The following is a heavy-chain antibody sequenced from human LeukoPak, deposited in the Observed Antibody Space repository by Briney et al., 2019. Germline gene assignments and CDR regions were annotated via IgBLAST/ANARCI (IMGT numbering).Heavy chain of an antibody. J-gene: IGHJ4*02. V-gene: IGHV3-74*01. CDR1: GFTFSNYW. Sequence: PGGSLRLSCAASGFTFSNYWMHWVRQAPGKGLVWVSRINSDGINTSYADSVKGRFTISRDNSKNTLYLQMNSLRAEDTAVYYCARDFETVTTDYWGQGTLVTVSS. CDR2: INSDGINT. D-gene: IGHD4-17*01. CDR3: ARDFETVTTDY.